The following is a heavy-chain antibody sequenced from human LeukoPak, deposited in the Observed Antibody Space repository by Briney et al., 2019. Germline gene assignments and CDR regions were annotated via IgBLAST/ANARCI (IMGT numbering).Heavy chain of an antibody. CDR1: GFTFSSYS. D-gene: IGHD3-3*01. CDR2: INHSGST. J-gene: IGHJ6*02. CDR3: ARVPNYDFWSGYYRSSGYYYGMDV. Sequence: GSLRLSCAASGFTFSSYSMNWIRQPPGKGLEWIGEINHSGSTNYNPSLKSRVTISVDTSKNQFSLKLSSVTAADTAVYYCARVPNYDFWSGYYRSSGYYYGMDVWGQGTTVTVSS. V-gene: IGHV4-34*01.